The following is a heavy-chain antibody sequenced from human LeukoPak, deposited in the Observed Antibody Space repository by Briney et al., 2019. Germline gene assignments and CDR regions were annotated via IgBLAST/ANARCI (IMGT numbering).Heavy chain of an antibody. J-gene: IGHJ3*01. Sequence: PSETLSLTCTVSGGSISSYYWSWIRQPPGKGLEWIGYIYYSGSTNYNPSLKSRVTISVGTSQNQFSLKLSSVTASDTAVYYCARHGYGDYVVAFDVWGQGTMVTVSS. V-gene: IGHV4-59*08. CDR1: GGSISSYY. D-gene: IGHD4-17*01. CDR2: IYYSGST. CDR3: ARHGYGDYVVAFDV.